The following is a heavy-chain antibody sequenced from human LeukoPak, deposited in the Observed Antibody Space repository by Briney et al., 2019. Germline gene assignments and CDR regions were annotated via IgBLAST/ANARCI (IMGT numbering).Heavy chain of an antibody. CDR1: GVTFSSYE. D-gene: IGHD3-16*02. CDR2: ISSSGSTI. V-gene: IGHV3-48*03. Sequence: GGSLRLSCAASGVTFSSYEMNWVRQAPGKGLEWVSYISSSGSTIYYADSVKGRFTISRDNAKNSLYLQMNSLRAEDTAVYYCARDNPYDYVWGSYRYTGGDYGMDVWGKGTTVTVSS. J-gene: IGHJ6*04. CDR3: ARDNPYDYVWGSYRYTGGDYGMDV.